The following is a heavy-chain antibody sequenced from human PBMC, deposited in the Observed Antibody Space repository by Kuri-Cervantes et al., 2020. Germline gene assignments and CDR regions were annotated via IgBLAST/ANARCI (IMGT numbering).Heavy chain of an antibody. J-gene: IGHJ6*02. V-gene: IGHV3-30-3*01. D-gene: IGHD3-3*01. Sequence: GGSLRLSCAASGFNFSSYAMHWVRQAPGKGLEWVAVISSDGSNKYYADSVKGRFTISRNNSKNTLYLQLNSLRAEDTAVYYCTRDPGDFWSGYYPDYGMDVWGQGTTVTVSS. CDR2: ISSDGSNK. CDR1: GFNFSSYA. CDR3: TRDPGDFWSGYYPDYGMDV.